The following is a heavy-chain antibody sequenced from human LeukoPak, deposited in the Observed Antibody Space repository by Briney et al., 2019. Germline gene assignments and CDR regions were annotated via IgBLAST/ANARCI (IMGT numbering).Heavy chain of an antibody. J-gene: IGHJ4*02. CDR2: INHSGST. V-gene: IGHV4-34*01. Sequence: SETLSLTCAVYGGSFSDYYWTWIRQPPGKGLEWIGEINHSGSTNYNPSLKSRVTISVDTSKKQFFLRLSSVTAADTAVYYRVSRRYGGGVDYWGQGTLVTVSS. D-gene: IGHD4-17*01. CDR1: GGSFSDYY. CDR3: VSRRYGGGVDY.